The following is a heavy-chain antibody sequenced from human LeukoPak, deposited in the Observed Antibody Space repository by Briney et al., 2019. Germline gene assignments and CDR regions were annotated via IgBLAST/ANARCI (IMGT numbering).Heavy chain of an antibody. D-gene: IGHD3-10*01. Sequence: GGSLRLPCVASGFTFINAWMSWVRQAPGKGLEWVGRIKSKTDGGTTDQAAPVKGRFTISRDDSKNTLYLQMNSLKTEDTAVYYCTTIPNRITMVRGIIGPSFDYWGQGTLVTVSS. V-gene: IGHV3-15*01. CDR2: IKSKTDGGTT. J-gene: IGHJ4*02. CDR3: TTIPNRITMVRGIIGPSFDY. CDR1: GFTFINAW.